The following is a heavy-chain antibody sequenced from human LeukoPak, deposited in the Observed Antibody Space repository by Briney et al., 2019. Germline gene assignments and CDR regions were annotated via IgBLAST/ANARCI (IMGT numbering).Heavy chain of an antibody. J-gene: IGHJ4*02. CDR3: ATDVPAVTIFGY. CDR1: GCTFSTYW. D-gene: IGHD2-2*01. V-gene: IGHV3-74*01. CDR2: INSDGSST. Sequence: GGSLRLSCAASGCTFSTYWMHWVRQAPGTGLVWVSLINSDGSSTNYADSVKGRFTISRDNAKNTLYLQMNSLRAEDTAVYYCATDVPAVTIFGYWGQGTLVTVSS.